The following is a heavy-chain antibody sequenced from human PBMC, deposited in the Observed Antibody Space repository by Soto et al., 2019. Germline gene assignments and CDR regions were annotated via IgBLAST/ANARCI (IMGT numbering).Heavy chain of an antibody. CDR3: ARVGYCSSTSCPNYNAFGI. J-gene: IGHJ3*02. CDR1: GYTFTSYY. Sequence: GASVKVSCKASGYTFTSYYMHWVRQAPGQGLEWMGIINPSGGSTSYAQKFQGRVTMTRDTSTSTVYMELSSLRSEDTAVYYCARVGYCSSTSCPNYNAFGIWGQGTMVTVSS. V-gene: IGHV1-46*01. CDR2: INPSGGST. D-gene: IGHD2-2*01.